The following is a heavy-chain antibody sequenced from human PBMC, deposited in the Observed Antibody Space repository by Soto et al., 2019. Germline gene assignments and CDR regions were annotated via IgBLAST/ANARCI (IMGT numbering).Heavy chain of an antibody. Sequence: WVRQAPGKGLEWVAVISYDGSNKYYADSVKGRFTISRDNSKNTLYLQMNSLRAEDTAVYYCARAFRNYITMIVVVISDAFDIWGQGTMVTVSS. J-gene: IGHJ3*02. D-gene: IGHD3-22*01. CDR3: ARAFRNYITMIVVVISDAFDI. V-gene: IGHV3-30-3*01. CDR2: ISYDGSNK.